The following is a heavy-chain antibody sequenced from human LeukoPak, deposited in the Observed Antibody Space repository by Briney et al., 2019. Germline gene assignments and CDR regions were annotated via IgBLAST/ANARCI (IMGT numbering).Heavy chain of an antibody. J-gene: IGHJ4*02. V-gene: IGHV1-2*02. Sequence: ASVKVSCKASGYTFTGYYMHWVRQAPGQGLEWMGWINPNSGGTNYAQKFQGRVTMTRDTSISTAYMELSRLRSDDTAVYYCARDLTVRGVIEDYWGQGTLVTVPS. CDR3: ARDLTVRGVIEDY. CDR1: GYTFTGYY. CDR2: INPNSGGT. D-gene: IGHD3-10*01.